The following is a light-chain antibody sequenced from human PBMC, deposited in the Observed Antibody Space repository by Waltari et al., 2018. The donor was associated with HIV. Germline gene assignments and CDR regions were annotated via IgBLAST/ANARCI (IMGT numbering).Light chain of an antibody. Sequence: EIVLTQSPGPLSLSPGDRATLSCRASQSISSSYLVWYQQKPGQAPRLLMSGSSNRATGIPDRFSGSGSGTEFTLTISRLEPEDFAVYYCQQYGGSPLYTFGQGTKLEIK. CDR3: QQYGGSPLYT. V-gene: IGKV3-20*01. CDR1: QSISSSY. J-gene: IGKJ2*01. CDR2: GSS.